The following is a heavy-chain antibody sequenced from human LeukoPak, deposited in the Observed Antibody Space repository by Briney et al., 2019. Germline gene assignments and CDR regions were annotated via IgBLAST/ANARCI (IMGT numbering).Heavy chain of an antibody. CDR1: GGSFSGYY. CDR3: AKSPVAGFDY. CDR2: INHSGST. D-gene: IGHD6-19*01. V-gene: IGHV4-34*01. Sequence: SETLSLTCAVNGGSFSGYYWSWIRQPPGKGLEWIGEINHSGSTNYNPSLKSRVTISVDTSKNQFSLKLSSVTAADTAVYYCAKSPVAGFDYWGQGTLVTVSS. J-gene: IGHJ4*02.